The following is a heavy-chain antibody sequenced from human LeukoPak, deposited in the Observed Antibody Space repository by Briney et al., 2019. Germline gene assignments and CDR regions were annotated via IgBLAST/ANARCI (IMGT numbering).Heavy chain of an antibody. D-gene: IGHD3-22*01. V-gene: IGHV4-59*01. J-gene: IGHJ4*02. CDR3: ARVDNNGYSDY. Sequence: SETLSLTCTVSGGSISGSYWSWIRQPPGKGLEWIGYIHYGGTTRYNPSLEGRVTLSVDTSNNQFSLKLSSMTAADTAVYFCARVDNNGYSDYWGQGTLVTVSS. CDR1: GGSISGSY. CDR2: IHYGGTT.